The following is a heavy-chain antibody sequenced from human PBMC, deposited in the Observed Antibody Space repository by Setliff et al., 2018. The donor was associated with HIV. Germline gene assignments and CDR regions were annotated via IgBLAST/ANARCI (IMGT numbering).Heavy chain of an antibody. D-gene: IGHD6-19*01. J-gene: IGHJ4*02. Sequence: SETLSLTCTVSGGSISSGSYYWSWIRQPAGKGLEWIGRIYTSGSTNYNPSLKSRVTISVDTSKNQFSLKLSSVTAADTAVYYCAGGRCSGCYRFDYWGQGTLVTVSS. V-gene: IGHV4-61*02. CDR1: GGSISSGSYY. CDR3: AGGRCSGCYRFDY. CDR2: IYTSGST.